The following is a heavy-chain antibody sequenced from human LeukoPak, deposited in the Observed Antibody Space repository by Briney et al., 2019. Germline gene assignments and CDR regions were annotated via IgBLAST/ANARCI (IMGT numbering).Heavy chain of an antibody. V-gene: IGHV4-61*09. J-gene: IGHJ6*02. CDR2: IYTSGST. D-gene: IGHD2-15*01. CDR3: ARVPGYCSGGSCYYYYDMDV. CDR1: GVSISSGSYY. Sequence: SETLSLTCTVSGVSISSGSYYWRWIRQPAGKGLEWIGHIYTSGSTNYNPSLKSRATISVDTSKNQFSLKLSSVTAADTAVYYCARVPGYCSGGSCYYYYDMDVWGQGTTVTVSS.